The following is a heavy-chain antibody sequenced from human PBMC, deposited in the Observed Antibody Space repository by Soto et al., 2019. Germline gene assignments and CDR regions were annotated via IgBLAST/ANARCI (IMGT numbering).Heavy chain of an antibody. CDR2: ISGSGGST. V-gene: IGHV3-23*01. D-gene: IGHD3-16*01. J-gene: IGHJ3*02. Sequence: GGSLRLSCAASGFTFSSYAMSWVRQAPGKGLEWVSAISGSGGSTYYADSVKGRFTISRDNSKNTLYLQMNSLRAEDTAVYYCAKIGPSYDYIWGSYMDAFDIWGQGTMVTVSS. CDR1: GFTFSSYA. CDR3: AKIGPSYDYIWGSYMDAFDI.